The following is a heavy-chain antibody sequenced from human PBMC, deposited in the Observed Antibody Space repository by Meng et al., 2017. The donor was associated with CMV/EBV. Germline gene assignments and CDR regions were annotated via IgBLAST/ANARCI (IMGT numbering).Heavy chain of an antibody. Sequence: ASVKVSCKASGYTFNSYDITRVRQAPGQGLEWMGWLSPYSGYTNYAQRLQGRVTMTTDTSASTAYMELRSLRSDATAVYYCARGIVGATVNFDYWGQGTLVTVSS. CDR1: GYTFNSYD. J-gene: IGHJ4*02. CDR3: ARGIVGATVNFDY. CDR2: LSPYSGYT. D-gene: IGHD1-26*01. V-gene: IGHV1-18*01.